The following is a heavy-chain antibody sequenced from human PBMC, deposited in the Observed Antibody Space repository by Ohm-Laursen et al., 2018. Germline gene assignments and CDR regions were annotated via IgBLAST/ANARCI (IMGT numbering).Heavy chain of an antibody. V-gene: IGHV4-59*01. CDR3: ARRGHAFDI. CDR1: SGYFGPYY. Sequence: TLSLTCALYSGYFGPYYWSWIRQPPGKGLEWIGYIYYSGTTNYNPSLKSRVTISLNTSKNQFSLKLSSVTAADTAVYYCARRGHAFDIWGQGTMVTVSS. CDR2: IYYSGTT. J-gene: IGHJ3*02.